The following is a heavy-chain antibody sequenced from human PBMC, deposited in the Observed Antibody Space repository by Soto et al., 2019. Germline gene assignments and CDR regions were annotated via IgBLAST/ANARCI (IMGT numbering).Heavy chain of an antibody. D-gene: IGHD2-2*01. CDR2: INHSGST. CDR1: GGSFSGYY. CDR3: ASPRIPYCSSTSCYDAFDI. V-gene: IGHV4-34*01. Sequence: SETLSLTCAVYGGSFSGYYWSWIRQPPGKGLEWIGEINHSGSTNYNPSLKSRVTISVDTSKNQFSLKLSSVTAADTAVYYCASPRIPYCSSTSCYDAFDIWGQGTMVTVSS. J-gene: IGHJ3*02.